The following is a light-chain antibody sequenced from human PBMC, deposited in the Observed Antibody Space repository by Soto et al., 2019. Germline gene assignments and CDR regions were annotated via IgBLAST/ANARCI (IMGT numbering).Light chain of an antibody. Sequence: DIQMTQSPSSLSASLGDRVTITCRASQSINRFLNWYQHQPGKAPKVLIYAASNLQSGVPSRFNGNGSGTEFTLTISSLQPEDFATYFCQQTYRPSYTFAQGTRLDIK. V-gene: IGKV1-39*01. CDR2: AAS. J-gene: IGKJ2*01. CDR3: QQTYRPSYT. CDR1: QSINRF.